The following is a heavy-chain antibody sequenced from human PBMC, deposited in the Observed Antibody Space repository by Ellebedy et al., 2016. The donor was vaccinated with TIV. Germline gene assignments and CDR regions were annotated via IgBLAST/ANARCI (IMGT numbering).Heavy chain of an antibody. D-gene: IGHD2-21*01. J-gene: IGHJ4*01. CDR2: ISHSGSP. Sequence: MPSETLSLTCSVSGDAMRNYYWSWIRQPPGRGLEWIGHISHSGSPNYNPSLKSRVPFSVDTSKSQFSLRMTSVTAADTAIYYCARADYCGGCNWFDWGHGILVTVSS. CDR3: ARADYCGGCNWFD. V-gene: IGHV4-59*01. CDR1: GDAMRNYY.